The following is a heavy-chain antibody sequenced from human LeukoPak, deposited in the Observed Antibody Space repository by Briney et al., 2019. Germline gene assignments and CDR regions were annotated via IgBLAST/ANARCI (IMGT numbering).Heavy chain of an antibody. J-gene: IGHJ5*02. CDR2: INYSGST. D-gene: IGHD5-12*01. CDR1: GSSISSYY. Sequence: SETLSLTCTVSGSSISSYYWSWIRQPPGKGLEWIGYINYSGSTKYNPSLKSRVTISVDTSKNQFSLKVNSVTAADTAVYYCARHFGSGFDRWFDPWGQGSLVIVSS. V-gene: IGHV4-59*08. CDR3: ARHFGSGFDRWFDP.